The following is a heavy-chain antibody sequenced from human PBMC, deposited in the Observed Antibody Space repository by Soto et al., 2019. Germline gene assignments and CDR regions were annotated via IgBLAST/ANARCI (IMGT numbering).Heavy chain of an antibody. Sequence: EVQLVGSGGGLVQPGGSLRLSCAASGFTFSSYSMNWVRQAPWKGLVWVSYISSSSSTIDYADSVKGRFTISRDNATNSLYLQMNSLRDEDTAVYYCAREGGSLNWFDPWGEGTLVTVSS. CDR2: ISSSSSTI. D-gene: IGHD1-26*01. V-gene: IGHV3-48*02. CDR1: GFTFSSYS. CDR3: AREGGSLNWFDP. J-gene: IGHJ5*02.